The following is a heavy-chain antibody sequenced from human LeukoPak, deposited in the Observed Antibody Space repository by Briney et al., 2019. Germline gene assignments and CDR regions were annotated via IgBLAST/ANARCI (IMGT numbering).Heavy chain of an antibody. J-gene: IGHJ3*01. CDR3: ARNQAVAANRGASDV. Sequence: SDTLSLTCAVSGYSISSNNWWAWVRQPPGKGLEWIGYIYYNGNTYYNPYSPSLTSRVTMSVDTSKNQFSLKLDSVTVIDTAMYYCARNQAVAANRGASDVWGQGTMVTVSS. CDR1: GYSISSNNW. V-gene: IGHV4-28*01. CDR2: IYYNGNT. D-gene: IGHD6-19*01.